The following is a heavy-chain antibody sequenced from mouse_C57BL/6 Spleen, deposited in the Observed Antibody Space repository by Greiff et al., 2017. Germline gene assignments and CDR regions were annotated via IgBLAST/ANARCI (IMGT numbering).Heavy chain of an antibody. V-gene: IGHV1-15*01. CDR2: IDPETGGT. CDR1: GYTFTDYE. J-gene: IGHJ3*01. CDR3: TRLYGSSYGFAY. D-gene: IGHD1-1*01. Sequence: QVQLKQPGAELVRPGASVTLSCKASGYTFTDYEMHWVKQTPVHGLEWIGAIDPETGGTAYNQKFKGKAILTADKSSSTAYMELRSLTSEDSAVYYCTRLYGSSYGFAYWGQGTLVTVSA.